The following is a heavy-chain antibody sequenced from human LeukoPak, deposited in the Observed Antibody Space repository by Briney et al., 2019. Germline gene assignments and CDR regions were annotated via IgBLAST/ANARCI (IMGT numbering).Heavy chain of an antibody. CDR2: IYHGGST. CDR3: ARWASRYWRYFDL. D-gene: IGHD3-10*01. CDR1: GGSISSSDW. Sequence: SETLSLTCAVSGGSISSSDWWSWVRQPPGKGLEWIGEIYHGGSTNYNPSLKSRVTISVDTSKNQFSLKLSSVTAADTAVYYCARWASRYWRYFDLWGRGTLVTVSS. J-gene: IGHJ2*01. V-gene: IGHV4-4*02.